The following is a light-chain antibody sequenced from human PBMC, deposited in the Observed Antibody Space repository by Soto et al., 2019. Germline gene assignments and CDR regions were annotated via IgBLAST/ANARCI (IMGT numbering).Light chain of an antibody. V-gene: IGKV3D-15*01. CDR2: GAS. Sequence: EIVLTQSPATLSVSPGERATLSCRASQSLTSNLAWYQQKPGQAPRRLIYGASTRAASIPAEGSGGGAATTVTLTTTSLQSADFAAVYCQQYSNWPRTFGQGTKVDIK. CDR1: QSLTSN. CDR3: QQYSNWPRT. J-gene: IGKJ1*01.